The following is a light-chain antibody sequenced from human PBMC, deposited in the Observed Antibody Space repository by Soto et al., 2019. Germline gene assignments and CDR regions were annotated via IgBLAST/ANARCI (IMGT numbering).Light chain of an antibody. V-gene: IGKV1-17*01. CDR2: SAS. J-gene: IGKJ3*01. CDR3: QQYDNLPPEVT. Sequence: DIQMTQSPSSLSASVGDRVTITCRASQAIRNDLAWYQQKPGKAPKRLIYSASSLENGVPSRFSGSGSGTAFTLTIRSLQPEDFATYYCQQYDNLPPEVTFGPGTKVDIK. CDR1: QAIRND.